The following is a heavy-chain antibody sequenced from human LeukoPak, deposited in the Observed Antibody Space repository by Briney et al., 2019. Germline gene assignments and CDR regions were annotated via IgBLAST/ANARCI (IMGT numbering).Heavy chain of an antibody. Sequence: GGSLRLSCAASGFTFSSYAMSRVRQAPGKGLEWVSAISGSGGSTYYADSVKGRFTISRDNSKNTLYLQMNSLRAEDMALYYCAKDINGDYFNYYMDVWGKGTTVTVSS. V-gene: IGHV3-23*01. CDR2: ISGSGGST. CDR1: GFTFSSYA. J-gene: IGHJ6*03. D-gene: IGHD1-14*01. CDR3: AKDINGDYFNYYMDV.